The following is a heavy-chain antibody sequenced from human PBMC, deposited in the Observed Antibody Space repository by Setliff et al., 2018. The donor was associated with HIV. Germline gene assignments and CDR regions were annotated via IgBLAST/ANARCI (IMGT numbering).Heavy chain of an antibody. J-gene: IGHJ4*02. CDR1: GFTVSSNY. V-gene: IGHV3-53*05. D-gene: IGHD3-10*01. CDR3: ARLRPYNSALDY. Sequence: GGSLRLSCAASGFTVSSNYMSWVRQAPGKGLEWVSVIYSGGSTYYADSVKGRFTLSRDNSENALFLQMNSLRPEDTAVYYCARLRPYNSALDYWGQGTLVTVSS. CDR2: IYSGGST.